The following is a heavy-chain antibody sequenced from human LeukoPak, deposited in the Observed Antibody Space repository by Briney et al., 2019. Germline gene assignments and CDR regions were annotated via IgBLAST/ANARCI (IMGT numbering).Heavy chain of an antibody. CDR2: MNPNSGGT. CDR3: ARVVNSYGDDY. D-gene: IGHD5-18*01. J-gene: IGHJ4*02. CDR1: GYTFTDYY. Sequence: ASVKVSCKASGYTFTDYYIHWVRQAPGQGLEWMAWMNPNSGGTSYAQKFQGRVTMTRDTSISTAYMELSRLRSDDTAVYYCARVVNSYGDDYWGQGTLVTVSS. V-gene: IGHV1-2*02.